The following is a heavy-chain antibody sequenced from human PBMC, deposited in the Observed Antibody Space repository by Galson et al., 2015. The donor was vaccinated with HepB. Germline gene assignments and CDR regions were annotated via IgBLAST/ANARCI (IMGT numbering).Heavy chain of an antibody. CDR2: IPYDGSYK. D-gene: IGHD6-19*01. J-gene: IGHJ4*02. CDR1: GFTFSSYA. V-gene: IGHV3-30-3*01. CDR3: AREGMAGALDY. Sequence: SLRLSCAASGFTFSSYAMHWVRQAPGKGLQWVAIIPYDGSYKYYADSVKGRFTISRDNSKNTLYLQMSSLRAEDTAVYSCAREGMAGALDYWGQGTLITVSS.